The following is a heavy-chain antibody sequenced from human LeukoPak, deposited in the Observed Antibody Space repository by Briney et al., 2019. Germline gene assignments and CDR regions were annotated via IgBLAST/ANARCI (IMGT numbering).Heavy chain of an antibody. J-gene: IGHJ4*02. CDR1: GYTFTRYY. CDR2: INPNSGGT. CDR3: ARGSITMVRGVILPFDY. D-gene: IGHD3-10*01. Sequence: ASVKVSCKASGYTFTRYYMHWVRHAPGQGLEWMGWINPNSGGTNYAQKFQGRVTMSRDTSISTAYMELSRLRSDDTAVYYCARGSITMVRGVILPFDYWGQGTLVTVSS. V-gene: IGHV1-2*02.